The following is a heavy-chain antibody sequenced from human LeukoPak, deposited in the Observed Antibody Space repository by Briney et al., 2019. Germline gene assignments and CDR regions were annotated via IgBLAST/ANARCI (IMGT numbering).Heavy chain of an antibody. V-gene: IGHV4-34*01. CDR2: INHSGST. CDR3: AREELRYFDWLPWGGDWFDP. CDR1: GGSFSGYY. Sequence: SETLSLTCAVYGGSFSGYYWSWIRQPPGKGLEWIGEINHSGSTNYNPSLKSRVTISVDTSKNQFSLKLSSVTAADTAVYYCAREELRYFDWLPWGGDWFDPWGQGTLVTVSS. D-gene: IGHD3-9*01. J-gene: IGHJ5*02.